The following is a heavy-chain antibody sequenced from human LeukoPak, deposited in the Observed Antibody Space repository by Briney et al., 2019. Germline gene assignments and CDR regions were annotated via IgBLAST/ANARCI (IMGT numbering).Heavy chain of an antibody. D-gene: IGHD2-21*01. J-gene: IGHJ4*02. CDR2: IYYSGST. V-gene: IGHV4-39*01. CDR3: AGQGNSGIDY. Sequence: SETLSLTCTVSGGSISSSSYYWGWIRQPPGKGLEWIGSIYYSGSTYYNPSLKSRVTTSVDTSKNQFSLKLSSVTAADTAVYYCAGQGNSGIDYWGQGTLVTVSS. CDR1: GGSISSSSYY.